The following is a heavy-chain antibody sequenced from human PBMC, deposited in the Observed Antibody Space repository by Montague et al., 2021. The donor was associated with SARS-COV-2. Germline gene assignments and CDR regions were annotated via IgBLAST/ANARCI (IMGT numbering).Heavy chain of an antibody. CDR2: LHYAGSA. CDR3: VATYNGNWYYFDY. V-gene: IGHV4-39*01. CDR1: GGSFSSGDSY. D-gene: IGHD6-13*01. J-gene: IGHJ4*02. Sequence: SETLSLTCSVSGGSFSSGDSYWGWLRQAPGKGLEWIGDLHYAGSAYYNLSLRSRVTISADTSKNQFSLKLNSVTAADTAVYYCVATYNGNWYYFDYWGREPWSPSPQ.